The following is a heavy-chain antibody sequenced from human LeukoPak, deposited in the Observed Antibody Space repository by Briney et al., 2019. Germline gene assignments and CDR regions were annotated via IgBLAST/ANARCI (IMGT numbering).Heavy chain of an antibody. J-gene: IGHJ6*02. CDR2: IYHSGST. CDR1: GGSISRSNW. Sequence: PSGTLSLTCAVSGGSISRSNWWSWVRQPPGKGLEWIGEIYHSGSTNYNPSLKSRVTISVDKSKNQFSLKLSSVTAADTAVYYCARASLPPNYDFWSGYFSYYYYYGMDVWGQGTTVTVSS. D-gene: IGHD3-3*01. CDR3: ARASLPPNYDFWSGYFSYYYYYGMDV. V-gene: IGHV4-4*02.